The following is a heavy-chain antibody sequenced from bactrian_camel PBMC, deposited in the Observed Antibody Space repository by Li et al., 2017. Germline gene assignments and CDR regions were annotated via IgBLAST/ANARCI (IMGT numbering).Heavy chain of an antibody. Sequence: VQLVESGGDLVRPGGSLRLSCVASRFTFSNYYMSWVRQGPGKRLEWVSTIYSPTSTWYSNAVKGRFTISRDNAKNTVSLQMTSLKSEDAALYYCTAGGGNHWGQGTQVTVS. D-gene: IGHD3*01. CDR3: TAGGGNH. V-gene: IGHV3-2*01. CDR1: RFTFSNYY. J-gene: IGHJ4*01. CDR2: IYSPTST.